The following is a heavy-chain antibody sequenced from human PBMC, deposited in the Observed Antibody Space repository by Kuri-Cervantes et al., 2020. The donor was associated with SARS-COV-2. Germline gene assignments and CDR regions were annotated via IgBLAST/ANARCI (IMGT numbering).Heavy chain of an antibody. J-gene: IGHJ6*03. V-gene: IGHV4-34*01. CDR1: GGSFSGYY. Sequence: SQTLSLTCAVYGGSFSGYYWSWIRQPPGKGLEWIGETNHSGSTNYNPSLKSRVTISVDTSKNQFSLKLSSVTAADTAVYYCARQGGITIFGVVYSPHYYYYMDVWGKGTTVTVS. CDR3: ARQGGITIFGVVYSPHYYYYMDV. CDR2: TNHSGST. D-gene: IGHD3-3*01.